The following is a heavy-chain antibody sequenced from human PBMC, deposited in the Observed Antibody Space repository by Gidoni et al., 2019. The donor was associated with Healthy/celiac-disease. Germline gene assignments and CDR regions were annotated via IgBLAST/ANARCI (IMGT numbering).Heavy chain of an antibody. CDR3: ARDQGIVVVPAARRYGMDV. CDR2: IWYDGSNK. V-gene: IGHV3-33*01. CDR1: GFTFSSYG. J-gene: IGHJ6*02. Sequence: QVQLVESGGGVVQPGRSLRLSCAASGFTFSSYGMHWVRQAPGKGLEWVAVIWYDGSNKYYSDSVKGRFTISRDNSKITLYLQMNSLIAEDTAVYYCARDQGIVVVPAARRYGMDVWGQGTTVTVSS. D-gene: IGHD2-2*01.